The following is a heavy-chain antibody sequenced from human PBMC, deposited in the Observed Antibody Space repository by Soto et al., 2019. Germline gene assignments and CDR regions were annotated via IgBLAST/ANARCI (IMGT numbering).Heavy chain of an antibody. V-gene: IGHV3-11*05. CDR3: ARDLRRNSGSYFDY. CDR1: GFRFSDYY. J-gene: IGHJ4*02. D-gene: IGHD1-26*01. Sequence: QVQLVESGGGLVKPGGSLRLSCAASGFRFSDYYMSWIRQAPGKGLEWISYIDSSSGYTNYADSVKGRFTISRDNAKNSLYLQVSSLRAEYTAIYYCARDLRRNSGSYFDYWGQGTPVTVSS. CDR2: IDSSSGYT.